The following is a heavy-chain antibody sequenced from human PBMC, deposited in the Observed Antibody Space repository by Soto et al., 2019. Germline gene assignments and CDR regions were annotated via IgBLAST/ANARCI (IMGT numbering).Heavy chain of an antibody. CDR1: GGSISSGDYY. Sequence: SETLSLTCTVSGGSISSGDYYWSWIRQPPGKGLEWIGYIYYSGSTYYNPSLKSRVTISVDTSKNQFSLKLSSVTAADTAVYYCASTRRYCSSTSCSYYFDYWGQGTLVTVS. D-gene: IGHD2-2*01. CDR3: ASTRRYCSSTSCSYYFDY. CDR2: IYYSGST. V-gene: IGHV4-30-4*01. J-gene: IGHJ4*02.